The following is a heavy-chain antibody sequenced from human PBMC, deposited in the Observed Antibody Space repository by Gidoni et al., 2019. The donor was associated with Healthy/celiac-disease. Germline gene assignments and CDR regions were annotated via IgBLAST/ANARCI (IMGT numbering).Heavy chain of an antibody. CDR3: ARADDYGDYDGPGGPAYGMDV. D-gene: IGHD4-17*01. Sequence: QVQLQESGPGLVKPSETLSLTCTVSGGSISRYYWSWIRQPAGKGLEWIGRIYTSGSTHYNPALKSRVTMSVDTSKNQFALKLSSVTAADTAVYYCARADDYGDYDGPGGPAYGMDVWGQGTTVTVSS. V-gene: IGHV4-4*07. J-gene: IGHJ6*02. CDR2: IYTSGST. CDR1: GGSISRYY.